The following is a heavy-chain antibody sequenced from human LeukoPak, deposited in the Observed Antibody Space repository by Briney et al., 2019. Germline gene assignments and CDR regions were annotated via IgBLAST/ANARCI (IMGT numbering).Heavy chain of an antibody. Sequence: SQTLSLTCAISGDSVSNNGAAWNWIRQSPSRGLEWLGRTYYRSKFYNDYAESVKSRISINPDTSKNQFSLQLKAVNPEDMAVYYCTRDVSPTPGEAFDIWGQGTMVTVSS. CDR1: GDSVSNNGAA. V-gene: IGHV6-1*01. D-gene: IGHD5/OR15-5a*01. J-gene: IGHJ3*02. CDR2: TYYRSKFYN. CDR3: TRDVSPTPGEAFDI.